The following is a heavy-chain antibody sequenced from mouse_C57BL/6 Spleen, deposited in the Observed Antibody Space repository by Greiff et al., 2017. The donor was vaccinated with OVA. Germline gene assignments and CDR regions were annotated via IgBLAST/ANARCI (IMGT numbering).Heavy chain of an antibody. D-gene: IGHD4-1*01. V-gene: IGHV1-81*01. CDR1: GYTFTSYG. CDR3: AREETGYAMDY. Sequence: VQLQQSGAELARPGASVKLSCKASGYTFTSYGISWVKQRTGQGLEWIGEIYPRSGNTYYNEKSKGKATLTADKSSSTAYMELRSLTSEDSAVYFCAREETGYAMDYWGQGTSVTVSS. J-gene: IGHJ4*01. CDR2: IYPRSGNT.